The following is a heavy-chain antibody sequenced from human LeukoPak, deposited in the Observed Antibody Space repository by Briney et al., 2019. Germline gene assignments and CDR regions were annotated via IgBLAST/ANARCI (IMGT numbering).Heavy chain of an antibody. CDR1: GYTFTNYT. J-gene: IGHJ5*02. CDR2: ISAYNGNT. CDR3: ARDCSSTSCVGNWFDP. V-gene: IGHV1-18*01. D-gene: IGHD2-2*01. Sequence: ASVKVSCKASGYTFTNYTINWVRQAPGQGLEWMGWISAYNGNTNYAQKLQGRVTMTTDTSTSTAYMELRSLRSDDTAVYYCARDCSSTSCVGNWFDPWGQGTLVTVSS.